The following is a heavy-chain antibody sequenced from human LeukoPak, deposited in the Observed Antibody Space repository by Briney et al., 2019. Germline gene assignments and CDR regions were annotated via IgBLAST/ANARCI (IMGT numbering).Heavy chain of an antibody. Sequence: NPSETLSLTCTVYGGSFSGYYWNWIRQPPGKGLEWIGYIYYSGSTNYRPSLKSRVTISVDTSKNQLSLKLSSVTAADTAVYYCARRGYDGWGNDLTFAPSGQGNLVTVSS. V-gene: IGHV4-59*01. CDR3: ARRGYDGWGNDLTFAP. D-gene: IGHD3-10*01. CDR1: GGSFSGYY. CDR2: IYYSGST. J-gene: IGHJ5*02.